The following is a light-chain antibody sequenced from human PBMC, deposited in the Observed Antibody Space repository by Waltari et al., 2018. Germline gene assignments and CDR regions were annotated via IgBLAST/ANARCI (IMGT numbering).Light chain of an antibody. Sequence: DIQMTQSPSSLSASVGDRVTIPCRASQSISSYLNWYQQKPGIAPKLLIYAASSLQSGVPSRFSGSGSGRDFTLIISSLQPEDFATYSCQQSYSHTRTFGQGTKVEIK. CDR3: QQSYSHTRT. V-gene: IGKV1-39*01. CDR2: AAS. CDR1: QSISSY. J-gene: IGKJ1*01.